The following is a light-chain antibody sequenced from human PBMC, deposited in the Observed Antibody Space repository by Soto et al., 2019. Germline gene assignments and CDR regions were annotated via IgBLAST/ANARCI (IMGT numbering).Light chain of an antibody. CDR3: QQYNSYPLT. CDR1: QSISSW. Sequence: DIQMTQSPSTLSASVGDRVTITCRASQSISSWLAWYQQKPGKAPKVLIYKASTLESGVPSRFSGSGSETEFTLTISSLQPDDFATYYCQQYNSYPLTFGGGTKVEIK. J-gene: IGKJ4*01. V-gene: IGKV1-5*03. CDR2: KAS.